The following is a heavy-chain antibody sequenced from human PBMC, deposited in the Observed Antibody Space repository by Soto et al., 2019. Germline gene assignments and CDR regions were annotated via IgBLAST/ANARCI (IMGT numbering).Heavy chain of an antibody. J-gene: IGHJ6*02. CDR2: ISAYNGNT. CDR3: ARQERDIVVVPAYYYYGMDV. V-gene: IGHV1-18*04. D-gene: IGHD2-2*01. Sequence: QVQLVQSGAEVKKPGASVKVSCKASGYTFTSYGISWVRQAPGQGLEWMGWISAYNGNTNYAQKLQGRVTMTTDTSTSTAYMELRSLRSDDTAVYYCARQERDIVVVPAYYYYGMDVWGHGTTVTVSS. CDR1: GYTFTSYG.